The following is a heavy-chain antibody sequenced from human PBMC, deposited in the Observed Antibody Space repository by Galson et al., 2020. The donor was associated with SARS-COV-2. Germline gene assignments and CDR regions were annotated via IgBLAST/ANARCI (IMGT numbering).Heavy chain of an antibody. Sequence: SGPTLVKPTQTLTLTCTFSGFSLSTSGMCVSWIRQPPGKALEWLALIDWDDDKYYSTSLKTRLTISKDTSKNQVVLTMTNMDPVDTATYYCARMTVSGSYWGYYYYGMDVWGQETTVTVSS. CDR3: ARMTVSGSYWGYYYYGMDV. CDR2: IDWDDDK. D-gene: IGHD3-10*01. J-gene: IGHJ6*02. V-gene: IGHV2-70*01. CDR1: GFSLSTSGMC.